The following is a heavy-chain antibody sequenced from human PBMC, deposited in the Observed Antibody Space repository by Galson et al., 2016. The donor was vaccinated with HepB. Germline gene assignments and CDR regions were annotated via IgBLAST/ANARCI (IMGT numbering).Heavy chain of an antibody. CDR1: GFAFSAYE. CDR2: MSPGGNIK. CDR3: AKDQIPGAPDFFDF. V-gene: IGHV3-30*18. D-gene: IGHD2-21*01. J-gene: IGHJ4*02. Sequence: SQRLSCATSGFAFSAYEVHWVRQAPGKGLEWVAVMSPGGNIKLYTDSVKGRFTISRDNSRNTLYLQMNSLRPEDTAVYYCAKDQIPGAPDFFDFWGQGTLVTVSS.